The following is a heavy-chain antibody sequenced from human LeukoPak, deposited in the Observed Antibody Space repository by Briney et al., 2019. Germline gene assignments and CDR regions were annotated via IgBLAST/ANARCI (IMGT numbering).Heavy chain of an antibody. CDR2: ISGSGSTT. Sequence: GGSLRLSCAASGFTFSSSAINWVRQAPGKGLEWVSVISGSGSTTDYADSVKGRFTISRDNSRNTVFLQMNSLRAEDTAVYYCARDAGEQWLAYYFDYWGQGTLVTVSS. D-gene: IGHD6-19*01. J-gene: IGHJ4*02. CDR1: GFTFSSSA. V-gene: IGHV3-23*01. CDR3: ARDAGEQWLAYYFDY.